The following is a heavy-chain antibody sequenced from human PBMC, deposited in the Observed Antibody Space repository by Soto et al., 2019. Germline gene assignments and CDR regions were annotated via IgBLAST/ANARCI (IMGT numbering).Heavy chain of an antibody. CDR1: GYTFTASG. V-gene: IGHV1-18*01. D-gene: IGHD4-17*01. J-gene: IGHJ4*02. Sequence: AAVKVYCKTSGYTFTASGISWVRQAPGQGLEWMGWTSIYNGHTEYSPKFLGRVVMTTDTSADTAYLELRSLRPDDAALYYCARWDDYGASDQYHFDHWGQGTLVTVPS. CDR2: TSIYNGHT. CDR3: ARWDDYGASDQYHFDH.